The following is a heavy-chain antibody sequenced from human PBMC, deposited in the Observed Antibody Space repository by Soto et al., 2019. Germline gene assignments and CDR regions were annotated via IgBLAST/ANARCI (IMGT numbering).Heavy chain of an antibody. D-gene: IGHD4-17*01. CDR3: AVYGYGVSAAAY. CDR1: GLTFRNDW. J-gene: IGHJ4*02. CDR2: INQDGSER. Sequence: PGGSLRLSCAGSGLTFRNDWLSWVRQAPGKGLECVANINQDGSERYYVDSVRGRFTISRDNVENSLYLQLNSLRPEDTAVYYCAVYGYGVSAAAYWGQGTLVTVSS. V-gene: IGHV3-7*03.